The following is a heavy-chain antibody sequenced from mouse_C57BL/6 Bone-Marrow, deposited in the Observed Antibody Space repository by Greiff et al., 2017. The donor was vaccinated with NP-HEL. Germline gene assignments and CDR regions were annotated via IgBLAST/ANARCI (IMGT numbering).Heavy chain of an antibody. CDR3: ARHDHYYSNYEFAY. V-gene: IGHV1-62-2*01. Sequence: PFASFPLSFPSSFFTFTVYSLPLFLPSSFPGLACIWWFYPGCGCIKYNEKFKDKATLTADKSSSTVYMELSRLTSEDSAVDFCARHDHYYSNYEFAYWGQGTLVTVSA. CDR1: FFTFTVYS. J-gene: IGHJ3*01. CDR2: FYPGCGCI. D-gene: IGHD2-5*01.